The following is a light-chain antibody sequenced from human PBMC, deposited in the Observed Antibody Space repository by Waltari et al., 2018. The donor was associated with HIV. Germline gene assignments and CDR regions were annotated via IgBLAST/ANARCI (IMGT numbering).Light chain of an antibody. Sequence: QSALTQPASVSGSPGQSITISCTGTSSDVGGYNYVSCSQQPPGKAPKLMIYDVSKRPSGVSNRFSGSKSGNTASLTISGLQAEDEADYYCCSYAGSSTLVFGGGTKLTVL. V-gene: IGLV2-23*02. J-gene: IGLJ2*01. CDR1: SSDVGGYNY. CDR3: CSYAGSSTLV. CDR2: DVS.